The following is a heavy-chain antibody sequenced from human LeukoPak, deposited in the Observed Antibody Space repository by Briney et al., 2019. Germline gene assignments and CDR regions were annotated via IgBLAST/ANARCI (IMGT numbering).Heavy chain of an antibody. CDR3: AREGAYYLDS. Sequence: QPGGSLRLSCAASGFTFSSYWMSWVRQAPGKGLVWVANVKQDGNERYYVGSVRGRFTISRDNAKNSLYLQMNSLRAEDTAVYHCAREGAYYLDSWGQGTLVAVSS. V-gene: IGHV3-7*01. J-gene: IGHJ4*02. D-gene: IGHD4/OR15-4a*01. CDR2: VKQDGNER. CDR1: GFTFSSYW.